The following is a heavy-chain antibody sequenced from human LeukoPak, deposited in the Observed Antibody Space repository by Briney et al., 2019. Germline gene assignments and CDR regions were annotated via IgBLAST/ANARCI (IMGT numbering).Heavy chain of an antibody. CDR1: GGSISSSSYY. V-gene: IGHV4-39*07. CDR2: IYYSGST. J-gene: IGHJ6*03. CDR3: ARALVGATSYYYYYMDV. D-gene: IGHD1-26*01. Sequence: KSSETLSLTCTVSGGSISSSSYYWGWIRQPPGKGLEWIGSIYYSGSTYYNPSLKSRVTISVDTSKNQFSLKLSSVTAADTAVYYCARALVGATSYYYYYMDVWGKGTTVTVSS.